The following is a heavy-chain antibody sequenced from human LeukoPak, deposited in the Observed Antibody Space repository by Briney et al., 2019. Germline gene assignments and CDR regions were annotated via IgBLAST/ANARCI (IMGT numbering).Heavy chain of an antibody. J-gene: IGHJ4*02. D-gene: IGHD4-23*01. CDR1: GGSISSSSYY. V-gene: IGHV4-39*01. CDR2: IYYSGST. Sequence: PSETLSLTCTVSGGSISSSSYYWGWIRQPPGKGLEWIGSIYYSGSTYYNPSLKSRVTISVDTSKNQFSLKLSSVTAADTAVYYCARGIRGGNRTYWGQGTLVTVSS. CDR3: ARGIRGGNRTY.